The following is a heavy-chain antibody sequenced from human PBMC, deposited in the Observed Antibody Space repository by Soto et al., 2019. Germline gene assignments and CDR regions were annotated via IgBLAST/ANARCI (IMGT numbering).Heavy chain of an antibody. J-gene: IGHJ6*02. V-gene: IGHV3-33*01. CDR3: ARDRGYSYGVDYYGSGFYYYGMDV. Sequence: PGGSLRLSCAAPGFTFSSYGMHWVRQAPGKGLEWVAVIWYDGSNKYYADSVKGRFTISRDNSKNTLYLQMNSLRAEDTAVYYCARDRGYSYGVDYYGSGFYYYGMDVWGQGTTVTVSS. CDR2: IWYDGSNK. CDR1: GFTFSSYG. D-gene: IGHD3-10*01.